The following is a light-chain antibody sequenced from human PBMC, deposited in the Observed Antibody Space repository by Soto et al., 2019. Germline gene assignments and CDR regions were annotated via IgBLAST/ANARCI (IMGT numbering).Light chain of an antibody. Sequence: QSVLTQPPSASGTPGQRVTISCSGSSSNIGSNTVNWYQQLPGTAPKLLIYSHNQRTSGVPDPFSGSKSGTSASLAISGLQSEDEADYYCAAWDDSLNGYVFGTGTKVTVL. CDR1: SSNIGSNT. CDR3: AAWDDSLNGYV. V-gene: IGLV1-44*01. J-gene: IGLJ1*01. CDR2: SHN.